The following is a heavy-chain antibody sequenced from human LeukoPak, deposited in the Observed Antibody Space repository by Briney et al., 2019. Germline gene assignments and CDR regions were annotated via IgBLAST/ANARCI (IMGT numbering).Heavy chain of an antibody. V-gene: IGHV3-23*01. CDR3: AKGGLVVPSDY. CDR1: GFTFSTYA. D-gene: IGHD2-2*01. CDR2: ISGSGST. Sequence: GGSLRLSCAASGFTFSTYAMSWVRQAPGKGLEWVSAISGSGSTYYADFVKGRFTISRDNSKNTLYLQMNSLRAEDKAVYYCAKGGLVVPSDYWGQGTLVTVSS. J-gene: IGHJ4*02.